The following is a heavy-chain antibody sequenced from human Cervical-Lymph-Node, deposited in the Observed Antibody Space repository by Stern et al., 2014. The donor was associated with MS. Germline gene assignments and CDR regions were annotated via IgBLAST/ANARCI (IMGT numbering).Heavy chain of an antibody. D-gene: IGHD3-3*01. CDR3: ARVTEFLRFFYPDY. V-gene: IGHV4-31*03. J-gene: IGHJ4*02. CDR2: ISYSGNT. CDR1: GGSVSSGSRY. Sequence: EQLVESGPGLVKPSQTLSLSCTVSGGSVSSGSRYWSWIRQHPGKGLEWIGYISYSGNTYYSPSLQSRLTISMDTSKNQFSLKLRSVTAADTAIYYCARVTEFLRFFYPDYWGKGTLVTVSS.